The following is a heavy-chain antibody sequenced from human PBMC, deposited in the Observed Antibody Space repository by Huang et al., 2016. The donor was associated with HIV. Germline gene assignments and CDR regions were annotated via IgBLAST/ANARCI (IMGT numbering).Heavy chain of an antibody. Sequence: QVHLVESGGGVVQPGGSLRLSCAASGFKLSGFGMHWVGQAPGKGLEWGAVISYDGRGEVYTDSVKSRFTNSRENCDNTLSLQMKGLRPDDTAVYYCAKESRWFSDFDHWGQGVLVSVSS. D-gene: IGHD2-15*01. CDR2: ISYDGRGE. CDR3: AKESRWFSDFDH. V-gene: IGHV3-30*18. CDR1: GFKLSGFG. J-gene: IGHJ4*02.